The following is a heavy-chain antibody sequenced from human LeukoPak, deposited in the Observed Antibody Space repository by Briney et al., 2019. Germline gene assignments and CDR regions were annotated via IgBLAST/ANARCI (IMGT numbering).Heavy chain of an antibody. V-gene: IGHV1-46*01. CDR2: INPSGGST. J-gene: IGHJ2*01. CDR3: ARDAHSSSWYDWYFDL. CDR1: GYTFTSYY. D-gene: IGHD6-13*01. Sequence: ASVKVSCKASGYTFTSYYMHWLRQAPGQGLEWMGIINPSGGSTSYAQKFQGRVTMTRDTSTSTVYMELSSLRSEDTAVYYCARDAHSSSWYDWYFDLWGRGTLVTVSS.